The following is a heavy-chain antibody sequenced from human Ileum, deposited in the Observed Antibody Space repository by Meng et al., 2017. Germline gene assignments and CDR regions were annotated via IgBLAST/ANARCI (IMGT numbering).Heavy chain of an antibody. CDR1: GFTFRSYE. V-gene: IGHV3-48*03. CDR2: ISSSGSTI. Sequence: GGSLRLSCAASGFTFRSYEMNWVRQAPGKGLEWVSYISSSGSTIYYADSVKGRFTISRDNAKNSLYLQMNSLRAEDTAVYYCARERFDYDYWGQGTLVTVSS. D-gene: IGHD3-16*01. J-gene: IGHJ4*02. CDR3: ARERFDYDY.